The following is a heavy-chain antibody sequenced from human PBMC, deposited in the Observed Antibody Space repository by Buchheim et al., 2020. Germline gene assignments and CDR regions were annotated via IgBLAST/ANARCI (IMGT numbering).Heavy chain of an antibody. Sequence: QVQLVESGGGVVQPGRSLRLSCAASGFTFSSYGMHWVRQAPGKGLEWVAVISYDGSNKYYADSVKGRFTISRDNSKHTLYLQMNSLRAEDTAVYYCAKDRSLTYYDSSGPSDYWGQGTL. D-gene: IGHD3-22*01. CDR2: ISYDGSNK. CDR3: AKDRSLTYYDSSGPSDY. CDR1: GFTFSSYG. V-gene: IGHV3-30*18. J-gene: IGHJ4*02.